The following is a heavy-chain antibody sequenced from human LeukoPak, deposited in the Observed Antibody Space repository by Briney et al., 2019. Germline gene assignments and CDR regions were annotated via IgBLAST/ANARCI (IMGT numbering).Heavy chain of an antibody. D-gene: IGHD6-19*01. CDR1: DFGSHH. J-gene: IGHJ4*02. CDR3: ARGGYSSGLDY. CDR2: VSTDGIGT. Sequence: GGSLRLSCVASDFGSHHMHWVRQAPRKGLVWVSRVSTDGIGTAYADSVKGRFTISRDNAKNTVYLQMNSLRAEDTAVYYCARGGYSSGLDYWGQGTLVTVSS. V-gene: IGHV3-74*01.